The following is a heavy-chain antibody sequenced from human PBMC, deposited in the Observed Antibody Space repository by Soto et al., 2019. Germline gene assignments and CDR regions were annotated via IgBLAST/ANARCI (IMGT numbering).Heavy chain of an antibody. CDR2: ISAYNGNT. CDR3: ARVYRITMVRGELSEY. CDR1: GYTFTSYG. V-gene: IGHV1-18*01. Sequence: QVQLVQSGAEVKKPGASVKVSCKASGYTFTSYGISWVRQAPEQGLEWMGWISAYNGNTNYAQKLQGRVTMTTDTHTSTAYMELRSLRSDDTAVYYCARVYRITMVRGELSEYWGQGTLVTVSS. D-gene: IGHD3-10*01. J-gene: IGHJ4*02.